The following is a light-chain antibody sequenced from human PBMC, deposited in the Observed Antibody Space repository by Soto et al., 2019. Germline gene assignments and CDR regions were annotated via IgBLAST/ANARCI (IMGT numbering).Light chain of an antibody. V-gene: IGKV3-15*01. CDR3: QQYNTYST. J-gene: IGKJ5*01. CDR2: GAS. Sequence: EIVLTQSPATLSLSPGEIATLSCRASQSVSSDLAWYQQKPGQAPRLLIYGASTRATGIPARFSGSGSGTEFTLTISSLQSEDFATYYCQQYNTYSTFGQGTRLEIK. CDR1: QSVSSD.